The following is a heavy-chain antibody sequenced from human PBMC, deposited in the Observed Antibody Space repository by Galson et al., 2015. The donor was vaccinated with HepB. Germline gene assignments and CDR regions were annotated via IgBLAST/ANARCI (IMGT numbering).Heavy chain of an antibody. Sequence: SSYSMHWVRQAPGKGLEWVAVISYDGSDEFNADSVKGRFTITRDNSKNTLYLQMNSLRAEDTAVYYCASFFIAAAGPYYYGMDVWGQGTTVTVSS. V-gene: IGHV3-30*04. D-gene: IGHD6-13*01. J-gene: IGHJ6*02. CDR2: ISYDGSDE. CDR1: SSYS. CDR3: ASFFIAAAGPYYYGMDV.